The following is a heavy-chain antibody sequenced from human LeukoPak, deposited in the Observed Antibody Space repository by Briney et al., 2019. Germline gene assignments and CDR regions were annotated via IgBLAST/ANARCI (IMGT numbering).Heavy chain of an antibody. CDR1: GGSFRDSY. J-gene: IGHJ3*01. V-gene: IGHV4-34*01. CDR3: ARGPIGPTKWSFDV. Sequence: PSETLSLTCAVYGGSFRDSYWNWIRQPPGKGLEWIGEIKHNGSPAYTPSLKSRVTISIDASKNQFSLKVISVTAADTAVYYCARGPIGPTKWSFDVWDQGRMVTVCS. CDR2: IKHNGSP. D-gene: IGHD1-26*01.